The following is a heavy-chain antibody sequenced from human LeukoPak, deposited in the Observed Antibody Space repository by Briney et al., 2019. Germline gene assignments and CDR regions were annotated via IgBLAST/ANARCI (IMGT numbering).Heavy chain of an antibody. CDR3: GRGRYCSGGRCYEG. D-gene: IGHD2-15*01. CDR2: INNRGSN. Sequence: SQTLSLTCAVDGGSFSGYYWSWIRQPARRGMEWNGEINNRGSNNFNPSLKTRVTISVDRSKNQFSRNLGPVTPADTAVFYGGRGRYCSGGRCYEGWGQGTLVTVSS. V-gene: IGHV4-34*01. J-gene: IGHJ4*02. CDR1: GGSFSGYY.